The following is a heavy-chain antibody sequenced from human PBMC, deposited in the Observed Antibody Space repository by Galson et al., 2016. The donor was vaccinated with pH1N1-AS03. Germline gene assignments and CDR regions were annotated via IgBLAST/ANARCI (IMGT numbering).Heavy chain of an antibody. CDR3: RMIVHFHI. D-gene: IGHD3-22*01. V-gene: IGHV3-49*03. CDR2: IRKTASGGTT. CDR1: GFSFGDYA. J-gene: IGHJ3*02. Sequence: SLRLSCAASGFSFGDYAMSWFRQAPGKGLEWVGFIRKTASGGTTEYAASVKGRFTVSRDDSKSTAYLQMNSLKTEDTAVYYCRMIVHFHIWGQGTMVTASS.